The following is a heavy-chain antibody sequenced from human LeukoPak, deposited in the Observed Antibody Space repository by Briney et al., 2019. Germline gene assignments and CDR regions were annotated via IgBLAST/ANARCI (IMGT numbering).Heavy chain of an antibody. CDR3: ARKSSGYYSGWYFDL. V-gene: IGHV1-18*01. CDR2: ISAYNGNT. J-gene: IGHJ2*01. Sequence: ASVKVSCKASGYAFTSYGISWVRQAPGQGLEWMGWISAYNGNTNYAQKLQGRVTMTTDTSTSTAYMELRSLRSDDTAVYYCARKSSGYYSGWYFDLWGRGTLVTVSS. D-gene: IGHD3-22*01. CDR1: GYAFTSYG.